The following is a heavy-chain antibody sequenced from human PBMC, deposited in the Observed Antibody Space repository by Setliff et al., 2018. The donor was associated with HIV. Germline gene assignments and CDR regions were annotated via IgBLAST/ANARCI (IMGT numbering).Heavy chain of an antibody. CDR2: ISPYNGNT. CDR1: GYSFANYG. J-gene: IGHJ2*01. V-gene: IGHV1-18*01. CDR3: ARGRHFYWYFDL. Sequence: ASVKVSCKAFGYSFANYGITWVRQAPGQGLEWMGWISPYNGNTLYAQKVQDRITVTMDIPKDTAYMELRGLTPDDTAVYYCARGRHFYWYFDLWGPGTLVTVSS.